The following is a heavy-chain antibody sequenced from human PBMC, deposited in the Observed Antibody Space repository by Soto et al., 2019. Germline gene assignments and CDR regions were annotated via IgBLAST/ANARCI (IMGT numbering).Heavy chain of an antibody. Sequence: GASVKVSCKASGGTFSSYAISWVRQAPGQGLEWMGGIIPIFGTANYAQKFQGRVTITADESTSTAYMELSSLRAEDTAVYYCAKDRGFIDPFDYWGQGALVTVSS. CDR2: IIPIFGTA. CDR1: GGTFSSYA. CDR3: AKDRGFIDPFDY. V-gene: IGHV1-69*13. J-gene: IGHJ4*02. D-gene: IGHD3-16*02.